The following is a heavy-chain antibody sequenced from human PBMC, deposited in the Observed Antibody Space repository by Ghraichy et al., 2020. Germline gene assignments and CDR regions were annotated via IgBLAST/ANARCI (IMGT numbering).Heavy chain of an antibody. CDR3: ARGRYSYGSLAFDI. Sequence: GGSLRLSCAASGFTFSSYDMHWVRQATGKGLEWVSAIGTAGDTYYPGSVKGRFTISRENAKNSLYLQMNSLRAGDTAVYYCARGRYSYGSLAFDIWGQGTMVTVSS. CDR2: IGTAGDT. V-gene: IGHV3-13*04. J-gene: IGHJ3*02. D-gene: IGHD5-18*01. CDR1: GFTFSSYD.